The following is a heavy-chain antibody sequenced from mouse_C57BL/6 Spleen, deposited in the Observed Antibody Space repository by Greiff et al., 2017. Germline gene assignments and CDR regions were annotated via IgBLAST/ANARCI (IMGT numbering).Heavy chain of an antibody. J-gene: IGHJ3*01. Sequence: QVQLKESGAELVRPGASVTLSCKASGYTFTDYEMHWVKQTPVHGLEWIGAIDPETGGTAYNQKFKGKAILTADKSSSTAYMELRSLTSEDSAVYYCTRYGNPWFAYWGQGTLVTVSA. CDR1: GYTFTDYE. CDR2: IDPETGGT. D-gene: IGHD2-1*01. V-gene: IGHV1-15*01. CDR3: TRYGNPWFAY.